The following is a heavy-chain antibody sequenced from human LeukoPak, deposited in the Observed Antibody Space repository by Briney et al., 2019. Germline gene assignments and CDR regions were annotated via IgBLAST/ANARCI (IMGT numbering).Heavy chain of an antibody. D-gene: IGHD3-9*01. CDR2: IKSKTDGGTT. J-gene: IGHJ4*02. V-gene: IGHV3-15*07. Sequence: PGGPLRLSCAASGFTFSNAWMNWVRQAPGKGLEWVGRIKSKTDGGTTDYAAPVKGRFTISRDDSKDTLYLQMNSLKTEDTAVYYCTTDPWGYFDWLYYRNYWGQGTLVTVSS. CDR3: TTDPWGYFDWLYYRNY. CDR1: GFTFSNAW.